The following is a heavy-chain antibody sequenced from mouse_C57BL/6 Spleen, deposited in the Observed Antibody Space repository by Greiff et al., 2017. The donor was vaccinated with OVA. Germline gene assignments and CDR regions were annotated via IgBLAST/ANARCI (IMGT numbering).Heavy chain of an antibody. CDR1: GYSITSDY. CDR2: ISYIGIT. J-gene: IGHJ4*01. CDR3: ARSPYGYDYAMDY. D-gene: IGHD2-2*01. Sequence: EVKLMESGPGLAKPSQTLYLTCSVTGYSITSDYWNWIRKFPGNKLEYMGYISYIGITYYNPSLKSRLSITRDTSKNQYYLQLNSVTTEDTATYYCARSPYGYDYAMDYWGQGTSVTVSS. V-gene: IGHV3-8*01.